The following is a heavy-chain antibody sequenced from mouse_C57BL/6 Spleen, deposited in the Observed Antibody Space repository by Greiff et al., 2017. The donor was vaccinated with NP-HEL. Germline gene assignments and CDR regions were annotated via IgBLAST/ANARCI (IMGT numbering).Heavy chain of an antibody. V-gene: IGHV1-82*01. CDR3: ARGDYSNYEAY. D-gene: IGHD2-5*01. CDR1: GYAFSSSW. CDR2: IYPGDGDT. Sequence: VQLQQSGPELVKPGASVKISCKASGYAFSSSWMNWVKQRPGKGLEWIGRIYPGDGDTNYNGKFKGKATLTADKSSSTAYMQLSSLTSEDSAVYFCARGDYSNYEAYWGQGTLVTVSA. J-gene: IGHJ3*01.